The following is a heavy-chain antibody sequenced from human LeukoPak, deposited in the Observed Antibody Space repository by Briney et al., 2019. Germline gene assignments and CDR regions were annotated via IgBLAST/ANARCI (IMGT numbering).Heavy chain of an antibody. V-gene: IGHV4-59*12. CDR3: ARDPRYGDYSNGMDV. CDR2: IYYSGST. CDR1: GGSISSYY. D-gene: IGHD4-17*01. J-gene: IGHJ6*02. Sequence: SETLSLTCTVSGGSISSYYWSWIRQPPGKGLEWIGYIYYSGSTNYNPSLKSRVTISVDTSKNQFSLKLSSVTAADTAVYYCARDPRYGDYSNGMDVWGQGTTVTVSS.